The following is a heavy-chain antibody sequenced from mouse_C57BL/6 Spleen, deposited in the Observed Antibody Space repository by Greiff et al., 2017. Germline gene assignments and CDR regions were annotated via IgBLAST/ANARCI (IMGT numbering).Heavy chain of an antibody. V-gene: IGHV1-64*01. CDR3: AIIYYGNWDWYFDV. Sequence: VQLQQPGAELVKPGASVKLSCKASGYTFTSYWMHWVKQRPGQGLEWIGMIHPNSGSTNYNEKFKSKATITADTSSNTAYLQLSSLTSEDTAIYYCAIIYYGNWDWYFDVGHRDHGHRLL. D-gene: IGHD2-1*01. J-gene: IGHJ1*03. CDR1: GYTFTSYW. CDR2: IHPNSGST.